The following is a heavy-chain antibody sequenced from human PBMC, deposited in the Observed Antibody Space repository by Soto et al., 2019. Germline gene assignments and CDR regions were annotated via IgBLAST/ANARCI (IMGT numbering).Heavy chain of an antibody. J-gene: IGHJ5*02. D-gene: IGHD2-15*01. V-gene: IGHV1-18*01. CDR1: VWIFHGYA. CDR3: ARGSYCRGGTCTKWFDP. Sequence: ASVKVSFMASVWIFHGYAIIFLRQSPCQGLEWVGWISASIGHTNYAQSFQGRVTMTTDRSTTTAYMELRNLRSDDTAVYYCARGSYCRGGTCTKWFDPWGQGTLVTVSS. CDR2: ISASIGHT.